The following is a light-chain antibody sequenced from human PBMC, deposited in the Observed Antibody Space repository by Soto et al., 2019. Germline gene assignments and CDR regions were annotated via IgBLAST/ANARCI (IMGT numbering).Light chain of an antibody. J-gene: IGKJ1*01. CDR3: QQRSNWPT. V-gene: IGKV3D-20*02. CDR1: QTVSSSY. Sequence: EIVMTQSPGTLSLSPGERATLSCRASQTVSSSYLAWYQQKPGRAPRLLIYGASSRATGIPDRFSGSGSGTDFTLTISSLEPEDFAVYYCQQRSNWPTFGQGTKVDI. CDR2: GAS.